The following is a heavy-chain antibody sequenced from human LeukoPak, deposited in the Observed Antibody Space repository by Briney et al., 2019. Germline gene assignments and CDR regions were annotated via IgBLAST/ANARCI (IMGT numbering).Heavy chain of an antibody. J-gene: IGHJ4*02. V-gene: IGHV4-39*01. CDR2: IYYSGTT. Sequence: SETLSLTCTVSGGSISSSSYYWGWIRQPPGKGLVWIGTIYYSGTTYYNPSLKSRVTISVDTSKNQFSLKLTSVTAADTAVYYCARVGSYYNGNFDYWGQGTLVTVSS. CDR3: ARVGSYYNGNFDY. D-gene: IGHD3-10*01. CDR1: GGSISSSSYY.